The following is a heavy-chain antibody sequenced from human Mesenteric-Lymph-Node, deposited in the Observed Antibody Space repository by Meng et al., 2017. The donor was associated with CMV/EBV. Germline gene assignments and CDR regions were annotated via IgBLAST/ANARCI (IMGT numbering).Heavy chain of an antibody. CDR2: ISSSSSYI. V-gene: IGHV3-21*01. D-gene: IGHD3-16*01. Sequence: GASLSLSCAASGFTFSSYSMNWVSQAPGKGLEWISSISSSSSYIYYADSVKGRFTISRDNAKNSLYLQMNSLRAEDTAVYYCARAEGSMITSWFDPWGQGTLVTVSS. CDR1: GFTFSSYS. CDR3: ARAEGSMITSWFDP. J-gene: IGHJ5*02.